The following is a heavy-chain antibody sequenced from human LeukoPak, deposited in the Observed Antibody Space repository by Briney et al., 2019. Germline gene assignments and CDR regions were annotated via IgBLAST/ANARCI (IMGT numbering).Heavy chain of an antibody. Sequence: SETLSLTCTVSGTSISSSAYYWGWIRQVPGMGLEWIGSIYYSGTAYYNPSLESRVTISEDTSRSRFSLMLTSVPAADTAVYYCARQASDYYYYYMDVWGQGTTVIVAS. CDR3: ARQASDYYYYYMDV. CDR1: GTSISSSAYY. V-gene: IGHV4-39*01. J-gene: IGHJ6*03. CDR2: IYYSGTA.